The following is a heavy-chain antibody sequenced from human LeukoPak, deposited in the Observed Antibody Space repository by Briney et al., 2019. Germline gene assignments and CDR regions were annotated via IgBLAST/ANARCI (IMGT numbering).Heavy chain of an antibody. CDR3: ARDNGGWFDF. CDR1: GFTFSSCS. Sequence: SGGSLRLSCAASGFTFSSCSVNLVRQAPGEGLEWVANIKKGGREEKDVDSVKGRFAISRAGAKSTLYLQMDSLSGDDTAVYYCARDNGGWFDFWGRGSLVSVSS. D-gene: IGHD3-10*01. J-gene: IGHJ5*01. CDR2: IKKGGREE. V-gene: IGHV3-7*03.